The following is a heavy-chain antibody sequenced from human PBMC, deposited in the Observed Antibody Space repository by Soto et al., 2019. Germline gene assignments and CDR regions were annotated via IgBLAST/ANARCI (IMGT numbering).Heavy chain of an antibody. V-gene: IGHV1-3*01. J-gene: IGHJ6*03. D-gene: IGHD2-21*02. CDR1: GYTFNGYA. Sequence: ASVKVSCKASGYTFNGYAMHWVRQAPGQRLEWMGWINAGNGHTKYSQKFQGRVTITRDTSASTSYMELSSLRSEDTAVYYCARGLMTYYYYYMAVWGKGTTVTVSS. CDR2: INAGNGHT. CDR3: ARGLMTYYYYYMAV.